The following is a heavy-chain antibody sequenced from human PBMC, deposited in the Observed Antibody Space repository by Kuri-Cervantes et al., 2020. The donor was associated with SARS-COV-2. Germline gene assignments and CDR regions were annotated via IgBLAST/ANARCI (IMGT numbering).Heavy chain of an antibody. Sequence: GSLRLSCTVSGGSISSSSYYWGWIRQPPGKGLEWIGSIYYSGSTYYNPSLKSRVTISVDTSKNQFSLKLSSVTAADTAVYYCARHPPEYYSLYYFDYWGQGTQVTVSS. CDR1: GGSISSSSYY. D-gene: IGHD3-10*01. V-gene: IGHV4-39*01. CDR3: ARHPPEYYSLYYFDY. CDR2: IYYSGST. J-gene: IGHJ4*02.